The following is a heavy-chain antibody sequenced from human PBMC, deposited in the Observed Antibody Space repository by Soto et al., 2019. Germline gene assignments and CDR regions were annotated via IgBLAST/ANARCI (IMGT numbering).Heavy chain of an antibody. CDR1: GFSLSSTRMA. D-gene: IGHD6-19*01. J-gene: IGHJ4*02. CDR2: IYWDDDK. CDR3: AHIVVAGLGYYFDY. Sequence: QITLKESGPPLVKPTQTLTLTCTFSGFSLSSTRMAVGWIRQPPGKALEWLALIYWDDDKRYSPFLKSRLNITKDTSKNQVVLTMSNMDPVDTARYYCAHIVVAGLGYYFDYWGQGTLVTVSS. V-gene: IGHV2-5*02.